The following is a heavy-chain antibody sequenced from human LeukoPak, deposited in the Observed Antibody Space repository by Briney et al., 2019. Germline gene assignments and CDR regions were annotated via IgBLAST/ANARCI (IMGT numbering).Heavy chain of an antibody. CDR1: GGSISSYY. V-gene: IGHV4-4*07. CDR3: ARDRAYYDFWSGYGGGWFDP. J-gene: IGHJ5*02. D-gene: IGHD3-3*01. CDR2: IYTSVST. Sequence: SETLSLTCTVSGGSISSYYWSWIRQPAGKGLEWMWRIYTSVSTNYNTSLKSGVTMSVDTSKNQFSLKLSSVAAADTAVYYCARDRAYYDFWSGYGGGWFDPWGQGTLVTVSS.